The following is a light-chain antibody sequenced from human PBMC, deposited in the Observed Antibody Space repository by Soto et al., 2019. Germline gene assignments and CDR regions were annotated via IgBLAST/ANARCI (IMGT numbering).Light chain of an antibody. CDR1: QSRGSNF. CDR2: ASY. CDR3: KQYGKSPGT. J-gene: IGKJ1*01. Sequence: ETVLTQSPGTLSLSHGESATLSCKTSQSRGSNFLAWYPHKPGQAHRLLIYASYNRATGIQDRFSGSASGTDFTLTLKRLEPEDFAVYYCKQYGKSPGTVGQGTKVDI. V-gene: IGKV3-20*01.